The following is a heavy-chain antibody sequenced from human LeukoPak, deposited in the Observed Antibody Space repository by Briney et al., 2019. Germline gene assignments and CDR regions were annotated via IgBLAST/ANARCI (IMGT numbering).Heavy chain of an antibody. J-gene: IGHJ5*02. CDR1: GYTFTDYY. V-gene: IGHV1-2*02. CDR3: AIADFIDAGPYVIAP. D-gene: IGHD3-3*01. Sequence: ASVKLSCKTSGYTFTDYYIHWVRQAPGQGLEWMGGINTKTGRTSFARTFQGRVTLTRDPSITTVYMDMAWLTSDDTAIYYCAIADFIDAGPYVIAPWGQGTLVTVSS. CDR2: INTKTGRT.